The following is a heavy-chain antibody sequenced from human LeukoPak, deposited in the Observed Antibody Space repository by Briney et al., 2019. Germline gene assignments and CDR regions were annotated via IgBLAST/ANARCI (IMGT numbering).Heavy chain of an antibody. CDR1: GFPFSSYS. J-gene: IGHJ4*02. Sequence: PGGSLRLSCAPSGFPFSSYSMNWVRQAPGKGLEWVSSISSSSSYIYYADSVKGRFTLSRDNAKNSLYLQMNSLRAEDTAVYYCARAGVRRAHQLLTYFDYWGQGTLVTVSS. V-gene: IGHV3-21*01. CDR2: ISSSSSYI. CDR3: ARAGVRRAHQLLTYFDY. D-gene: IGHD2-2*01.